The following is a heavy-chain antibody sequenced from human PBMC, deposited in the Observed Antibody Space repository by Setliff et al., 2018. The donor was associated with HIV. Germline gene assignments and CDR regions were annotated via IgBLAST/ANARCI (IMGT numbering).Heavy chain of an antibody. V-gene: IGHV1-2*02. CDR1: GYTFTDYF. Sequence: ASVKVSCKASGYTFTDYFIHWVRQAPGQGLEWMGWISPHNGDRNIPQRFKGRVTMTRDTSINTAYMELSGLRSDDTAVYFCARQLSNSLDYWGQGTLVTVSS. J-gene: IGHJ4*02. CDR2: ISPHNGDR. D-gene: IGHD7-27*01. CDR3: ARQLSNSLDY.